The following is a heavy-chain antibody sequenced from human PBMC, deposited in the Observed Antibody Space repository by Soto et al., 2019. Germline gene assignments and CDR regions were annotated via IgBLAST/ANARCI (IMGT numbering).Heavy chain of an antibody. CDR3: ARDSPYYDFWSGYLEGFDY. Sequence: ASVKVSCKASGYTFTSYGISWVRQAPGQGLEWMGWISAYNGNTNYAQKLQGRVTMTTDTSTSTAYMELRSLRSDDTAVYYCARDSPYYDFWSGYLEGFDYWGHGTLVTVSS. D-gene: IGHD3-3*01. V-gene: IGHV1-18*01. J-gene: IGHJ4*01. CDR1: GYTFTSYG. CDR2: ISAYNGNT.